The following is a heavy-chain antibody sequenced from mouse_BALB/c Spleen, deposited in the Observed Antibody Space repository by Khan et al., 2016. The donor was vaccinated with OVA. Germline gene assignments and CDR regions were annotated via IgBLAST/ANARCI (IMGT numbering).Heavy chain of an antibody. CDR2: INTYTGEP. J-gene: IGHJ4*01. CDR1: GYTFTNYG. Sequence: QIQLVQSGPELKKPGETVKISCKASGYTFTNYGMNWVKQSPGKALKWMGWINTYTGEPTSADDFKGRFAFSLETSATTAYLQINNLKNEDTATYFCARPPYCSYTLDYWGQGTSVTVSS. V-gene: IGHV9-3-1*01. D-gene: IGHD2-10*01. CDR3: ARPPYCSYTLDY.